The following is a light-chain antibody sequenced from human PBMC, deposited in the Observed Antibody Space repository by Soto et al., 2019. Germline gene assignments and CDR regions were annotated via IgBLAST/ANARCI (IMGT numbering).Light chain of an antibody. CDR3: QLYGSSPPVT. V-gene: IGKV3-20*01. J-gene: IGKJ4*01. CDR1: QSVSSNY. CDR2: GAS. Sequence: EIVLTQSPGTLSLSPGDRGTLSCRASQSVSSNYLAWYQQKPGQSPRLLIYGASTRATGIPDRFSGSGSGTDFTLTISRLEAEDFAVYYCQLYGSSPPVTFGGGTKVEIK.